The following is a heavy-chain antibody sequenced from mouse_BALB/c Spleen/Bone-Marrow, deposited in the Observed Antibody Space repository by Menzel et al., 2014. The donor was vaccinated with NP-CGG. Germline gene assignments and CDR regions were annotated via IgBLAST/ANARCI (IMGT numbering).Heavy chain of an antibody. D-gene: IGHD1-2*01. Sequence: QVQLQQSGAELVKPGASVKLSCKASGYTFTNYYIYWGKQRPGQGLEWIGGINPSNGGTKFNEKFKNKATLTIDKSSSTAYIQLSNLTSEDSAVYYCSRHYYRSPYNAMDYWGQGTSVTGSS. V-gene: IGHV1S81*02. CDR1: GYTFTNYY. CDR3: SRHYYRSPYNAMDY. CDR2: INPSNGGT. J-gene: IGHJ4*01.